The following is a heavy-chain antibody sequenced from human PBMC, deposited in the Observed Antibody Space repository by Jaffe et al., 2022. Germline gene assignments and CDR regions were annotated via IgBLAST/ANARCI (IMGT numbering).Heavy chain of an antibody. CDR1: GFTFDDYA. CDR3: AKDTAVQGFDI. J-gene: IGHJ3*02. V-gene: IGHV3-9*01. CDR2: ISWNSGSI. D-gene: IGHD3-10*01. Sequence: EVQLVESGGGLVQPGRSLRLSCAASGFTFDDYAMHWVRQAPGKGLEWVSGISWNSGSIGYADSVKGRFTISRDNAKNSLYLQMNSLRAEDTALYYCAKDTAVQGFDIWGQGTMVTVSS.